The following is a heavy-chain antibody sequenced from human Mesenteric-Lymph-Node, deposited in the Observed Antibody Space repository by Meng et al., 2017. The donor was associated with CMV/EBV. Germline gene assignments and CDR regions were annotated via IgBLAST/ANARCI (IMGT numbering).Heavy chain of an antibody. CDR3: ARGRGGMPIRLFDY. Sequence: GSLRLSCVASGFTFSSYAMHWVRQAPGKGLEWIGDINHSGSTNYNPSLKSRVTLSVDTSNNQFSLKLNSVTAADTSLYYCARGRGGMPIRLFDYWGQGTLVTVSS. D-gene: IGHD2-21*01. J-gene: IGHJ4*02. V-gene: IGHV4-34*01. CDR2: INHSGST. CDR1: GFTFSSYA.